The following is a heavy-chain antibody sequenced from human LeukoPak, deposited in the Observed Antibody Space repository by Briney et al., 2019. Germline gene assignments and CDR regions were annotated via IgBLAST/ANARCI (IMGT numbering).Heavy chain of an antibody. Sequence: SETLSLTCTVSGGSINNYYWSWIRQPPGKGLEYIGHMYYTGRTSYNPSLKSRITMSVDTSRNQFSLKLTSVSAADTALYYCARRSFSYYGVDVWGQGTAVTVSS. CDR1: GGSINNYY. D-gene: IGHD3-10*01. J-gene: IGHJ6*02. CDR2: MYYTGRT. V-gene: IGHV4-59*01. CDR3: ARRSFSYYGVDV.